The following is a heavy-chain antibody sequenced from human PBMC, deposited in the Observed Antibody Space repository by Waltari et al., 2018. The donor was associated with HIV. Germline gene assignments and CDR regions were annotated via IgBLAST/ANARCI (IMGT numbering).Heavy chain of an antibody. CDR1: GYSISSGYY. J-gene: IGHJ3*02. V-gene: IGHV4-38-2*01. Sequence: QVQLQESGPGLVKPSETLSLTCAVSGYSISSGYYWGWIRQPPGKGLEWIGRIYHSGSTYYNPSLKSRGTISVDTSKNQFSLKLSSVTAADTAVYYCASGIAVAAPAFDIWGQGTMVTVSS. CDR2: IYHSGST. D-gene: IGHD6-19*01. CDR3: ASGIAVAAPAFDI.